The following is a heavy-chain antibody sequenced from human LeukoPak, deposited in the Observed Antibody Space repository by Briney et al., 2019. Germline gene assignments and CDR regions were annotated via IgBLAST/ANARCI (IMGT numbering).Heavy chain of an antibody. D-gene: IGHD5-18*01. CDR3: AATEGYFLEESNWFDP. Sequence: SETLSLTCTVSGGSISSYYWSWIRQPPGKGLEWIGYIYYSGSTNYNPSLKSRVTISVDTSKNQFSLKLSSVTAADTAVYYCAATEGYFLEESNWFDPWGQGTLVTVSS. J-gene: IGHJ5*02. V-gene: IGHV4-59*01. CDR2: IYYSGST. CDR1: GGSISSYY.